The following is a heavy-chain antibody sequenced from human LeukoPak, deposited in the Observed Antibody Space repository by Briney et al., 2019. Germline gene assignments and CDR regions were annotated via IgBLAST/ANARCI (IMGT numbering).Heavy chain of an antibody. V-gene: IGHV5-51*01. J-gene: IGHJ3*02. CDR3: ARRATLTTNDAFDI. CDR1: GYSFTSYW. CDR2: IYPGDSDT. D-gene: IGHD4-17*01. Sequence: GESLKISCKGSGYSFTSYWIAWVRQMPGKGLEWMGIIYPGDSDTRYSPSFQGQVTISADRSISTAYLQWSSLKASDTAMYYCARRATLTTNDAFDIWGQGTMVTVSS.